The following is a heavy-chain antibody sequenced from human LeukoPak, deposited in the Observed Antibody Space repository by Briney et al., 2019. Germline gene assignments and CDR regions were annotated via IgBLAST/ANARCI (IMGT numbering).Heavy chain of an antibody. CDR2: ISGSGGST. D-gene: IGHD3-10*01. CDR1: GFTFSTYA. CDR3: AKGRAGKEYYFDY. J-gene: IGHJ4*02. Sequence: PGGSLRLSCATSGFTFSTYAMTWVRQAPGKGLEWVSLISGSGGSTYYADVVKGRFTISRDNSKNTLYLQMNSLRAEDTAVYYCAKGRAGKEYYFDYWGQGTLVTVSS. V-gene: IGHV3-23*01.